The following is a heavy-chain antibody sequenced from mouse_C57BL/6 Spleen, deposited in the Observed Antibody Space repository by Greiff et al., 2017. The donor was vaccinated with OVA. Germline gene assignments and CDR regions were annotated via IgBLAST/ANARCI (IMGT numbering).Heavy chain of an antibody. Sequence: EVQLQQSGPELVKPGASVKISCKASGYSFTGYYMNWVKQSPEKSLEWIGEINPSTGGTTYNQKFKAKATLTVDKSSSTAYMQLKSLTSEDSAVYYCARKGDEAMDYWGQGTSVTVSS. J-gene: IGHJ4*01. CDR3: ARKGDEAMDY. CDR1: GYSFTGYY. CDR2: INPSTGGT. V-gene: IGHV1-42*01.